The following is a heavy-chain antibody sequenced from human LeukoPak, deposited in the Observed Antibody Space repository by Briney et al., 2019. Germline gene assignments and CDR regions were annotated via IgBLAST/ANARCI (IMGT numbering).Heavy chain of an antibody. CDR3: ARDPSRMEVAPDY. CDR1: GFTFSDYY. Sequence: PGGSLRLSCAASGFTFSDYYMSWIRQAPGKGLEWVSYISSSGSTIYYADSVKGRFTISRDNSKNTLYLQMNSLRAEDTAVYYCARDPSRMEVAPDYWGQGTLVTVSS. CDR2: ISSSGSTI. D-gene: IGHD2-15*01. J-gene: IGHJ4*02. V-gene: IGHV3-11*04.